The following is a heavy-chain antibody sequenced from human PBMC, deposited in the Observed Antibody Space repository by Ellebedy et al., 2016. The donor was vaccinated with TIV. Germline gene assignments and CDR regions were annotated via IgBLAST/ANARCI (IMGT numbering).Heavy chain of an antibody. V-gene: IGHV3-30*18. D-gene: IGHD1-14*01. Sequence: PGGSLRLSCAASGFTFSRDDIHWVRQAPGKGLGWVTIISHYGSNEYSEDSVMGRRSFSRDNSQITLYLLMNSLRAEDTAVYYYWKGVDRGFDYWGQGTLVTVSS. CDR1: GFTFSRDD. J-gene: IGHJ4*02. CDR3: WKGVDRGFDY. CDR2: ISHYGSNE.